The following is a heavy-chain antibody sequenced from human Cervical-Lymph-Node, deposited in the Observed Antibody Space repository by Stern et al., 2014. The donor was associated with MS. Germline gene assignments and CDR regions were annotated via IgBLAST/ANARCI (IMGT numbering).Heavy chain of an antibody. Sequence: QMQLVQSGPEVKKPGTSVKVSCKASGFTFATSAVQWVRQARGQRLEWIGWIVVGSGDPKYAQKFQERVTMTRDMSTGTAYMELSSLTSEDTAVYFCAAGPDRDSSDDYYHGMDVWGQGTTVTVSS. CDR3: AAGPDRDSSDDYYHGMDV. V-gene: IGHV1-58*01. CDR1: GFTFATSA. D-gene: IGHD3-22*01. CDR2: IVVGSGDP. J-gene: IGHJ6*02.